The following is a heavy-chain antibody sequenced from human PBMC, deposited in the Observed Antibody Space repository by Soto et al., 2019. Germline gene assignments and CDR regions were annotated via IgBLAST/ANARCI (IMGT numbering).Heavy chain of an antibody. Sequence: PSETLSLTCTVSGGSISSGGYYWGWIRQHPGKGLEWIGYIYYSGSTYYNPSLKSRVTISVDTSKNQFSLKLSSVTAADTAVYYCARVVRARAPDAFDIWGQGTMVTVSS. CDR1: GGSISSGGYY. V-gene: IGHV4-31*03. CDR2: IYYSGST. J-gene: IGHJ3*02. CDR3: ARVVRARAPDAFDI.